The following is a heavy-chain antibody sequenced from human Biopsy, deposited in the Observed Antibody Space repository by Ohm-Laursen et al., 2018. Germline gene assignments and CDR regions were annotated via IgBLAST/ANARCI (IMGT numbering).Heavy chain of an antibody. Sequence: GTLSLTCTVSGGSISNNNYYWGWIRRPPGKGLEWIGSIFYRGSTHYKPSLKSRVNMPVDTSKNQFSLKLNSVTAADTAVYYCARDYDTSGYYYVSWGQGTLVTVSS. V-gene: IGHV4-39*01. CDR1: GGSISNNNYY. J-gene: IGHJ5*02. CDR2: IFYRGST. D-gene: IGHD3-22*01. CDR3: ARDYDTSGYYYVS.